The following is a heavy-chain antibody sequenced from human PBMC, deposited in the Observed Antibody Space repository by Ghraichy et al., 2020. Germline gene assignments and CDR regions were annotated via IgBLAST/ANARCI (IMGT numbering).Heavy chain of an antibody. V-gene: IGHV3-48*02. D-gene: IGHD3-22*01. Sequence: LSLTCAASGFTFSSYSMNWVRQAPGRGLEWISYISSSSDTIFYADSVKGRFTISRDNAKNSLFLQMNSLRDEDTAFYYCARVTLVNTHYDYWGQGTLVTVSS. CDR2: ISSSSDTI. CDR3: ARVTLVNTHYDY. CDR1: GFTFSSYS. J-gene: IGHJ4*02.